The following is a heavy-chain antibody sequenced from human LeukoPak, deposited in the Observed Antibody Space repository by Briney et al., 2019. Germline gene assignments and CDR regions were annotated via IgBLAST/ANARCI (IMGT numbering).Heavy chain of an antibody. CDR2: IYYSGST. CDR3: ARTSMTYYDILTGYYKSDAFDI. Sequence: SETLSLTCAVYGGSFSGYYWSWIRQPPGKGLEWIGYIYYSGSTNYNPSLKSRVTISVDTSKNQFSLKLSSVTAADTAVYYCARTSMTYYDILTGYYKSDAFDIWGQGTMVTVSS. CDR1: GGSFSGYY. J-gene: IGHJ3*02. D-gene: IGHD3-9*01. V-gene: IGHV4-59*01.